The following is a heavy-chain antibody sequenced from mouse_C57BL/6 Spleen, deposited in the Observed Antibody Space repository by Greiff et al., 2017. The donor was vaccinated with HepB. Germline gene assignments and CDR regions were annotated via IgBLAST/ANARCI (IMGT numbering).Heavy chain of an antibody. D-gene: IGHD1-1*01. V-gene: IGHV1-22*01. Sequence: VQLQQSGPELVKPGASVKMSCKASGYTFTDYNMHWVKQRHGKSLEWIGYINPNNGGTSYNQKFKGKATLTVNKSSSTAYMELRSLTSEDSAVYYCARSGVIYYYGWGYWGQGTTLTVSS. J-gene: IGHJ2*01. CDR2: INPNNGGT. CDR1: GYTFTDYN. CDR3: ARSGVIYYYGWGY.